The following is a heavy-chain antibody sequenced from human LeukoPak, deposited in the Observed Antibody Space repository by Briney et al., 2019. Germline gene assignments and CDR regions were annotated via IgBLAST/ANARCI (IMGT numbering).Heavy chain of an antibody. D-gene: IGHD5-18*01. V-gene: IGHV3-23*01. CDR3: AKGAASRGYTYVAN. J-gene: IGHJ4*02. Sequence: PGGSLRLSCAASAFTFRSYGMIWVRQAPGKGLEWVSGISGSGGSTYYSDSAKSRFIISRDNSNNTLYLQMHSLRAEDTAVYYCAKGAASRGYTYVANWGQGTLVTVSS. CDR2: ISGSGGST. CDR1: AFTFRSYG.